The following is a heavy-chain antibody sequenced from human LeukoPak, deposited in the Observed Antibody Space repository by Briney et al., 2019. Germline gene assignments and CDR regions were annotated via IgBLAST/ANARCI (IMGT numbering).Heavy chain of an antibody. J-gene: IGHJ6*03. D-gene: IGHD3-9*01. CDR1: GDSISGYY. CDR2: IHSSGTT. CDR3: ARLTATPAGSYHYHYIHV. V-gene: IGHV4-4*09. Sequence: SETLSLTCTVSGDSISGYYYNWIRQPPGKGLEWIGFIHSSGTTEYIPSLRGRVTLSVATSKNQLSLKLTSVTAAHTAVYYCARLTATPAGSYHYHYIHVWGKGTTVTVSS.